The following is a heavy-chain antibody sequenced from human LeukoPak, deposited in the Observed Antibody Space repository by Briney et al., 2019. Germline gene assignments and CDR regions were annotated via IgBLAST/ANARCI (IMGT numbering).Heavy chain of an antibody. CDR1: GFTFSNYS. CDR2: ISGGGGST. CDR3: AKGRSGWYPDFDY. D-gene: IGHD6-19*01. J-gene: IGHJ4*02. V-gene: IGHV3-23*01. Sequence: PGTFLRLSCAASGFTFSNYSRSILRQPPGKRLGIVSVISGGGGSTHYADSVKGRFTISRDNSKNTLYLQINSLRAEDTAVYYCAKGRSGWYPDFDYWGQGTLVTVSS.